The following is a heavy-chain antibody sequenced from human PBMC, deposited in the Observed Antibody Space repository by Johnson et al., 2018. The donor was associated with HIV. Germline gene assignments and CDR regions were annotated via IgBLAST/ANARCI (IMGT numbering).Heavy chain of an antibody. J-gene: IGHJ3*02. CDR3: ARNSTNRYSRVTGDFGACDM. D-gene: IGHD2-21*02. CDR2: INWSGDTT. CDR1: GFTFDEDD. V-gene: IGHV3-20*04. Sequence: VQLVESGGGVVPLGGSLRLSCAASGFTFDEDDMSWVRQAPGKGLEWVSGINWSGDTTGYADSVMGRFTISRDNVKNSLYLEMNSLRAEDTALYYCARNSTNRYSRVTGDFGACDMWGLGTVVAVSS.